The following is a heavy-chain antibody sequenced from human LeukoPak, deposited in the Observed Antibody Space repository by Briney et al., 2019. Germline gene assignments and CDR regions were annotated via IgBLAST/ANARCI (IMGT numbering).Heavy chain of an antibody. V-gene: IGHV4-61*02. D-gene: IGHD3-9*01. CDR2: IFSSGST. Sequence: SETLSLTCTVSDGSISSSFNYWSWIRQPAGKGLEWIGRIFSSGSTNYNPSLKSRVTISLDTSNSQFSLRLSSVTAADTAVYYCARDEKVYYDILTGYSRFDYWGQGTLVTVSS. CDR1: DGSISSSFNY. CDR3: ARDEKVYYDILTGYSRFDY. J-gene: IGHJ4*02.